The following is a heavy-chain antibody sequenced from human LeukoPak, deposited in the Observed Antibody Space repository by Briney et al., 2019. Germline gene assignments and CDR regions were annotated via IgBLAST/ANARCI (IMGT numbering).Heavy chain of an antibody. CDR3: ARGPIAAAGTDWFDP. J-gene: IGHJ5*02. CDR1: GYTFTSYD. Sequence: ASVKVSCKASGYTFTSYDINWVRQATGQGLEWMGWMNPNSGNTGYAQRFQGRVTITRNTSISTAYMELSSLRSEDTAVYYCARGPIAAAGTDWFDPWGQGTLVTVSS. V-gene: IGHV1-8*03. D-gene: IGHD6-13*01. CDR2: MNPNSGNT.